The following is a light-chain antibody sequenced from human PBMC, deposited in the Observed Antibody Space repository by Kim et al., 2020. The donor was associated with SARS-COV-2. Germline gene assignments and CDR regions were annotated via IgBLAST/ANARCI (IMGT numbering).Light chain of an antibody. Sequence: GALSLSPGERAPLSCRATHSVNSNDLAWYQQRPGQAPRLLIYGTSNRPTAIADRFSGSGSGTDFTLTISRLEPEDFAVYYCQQHGTFGQGTKLEI. V-gene: IGKV3-20*01. CDR2: GTS. J-gene: IGKJ2*01. CDR1: HSVNSND. CDR3: QQHGT.